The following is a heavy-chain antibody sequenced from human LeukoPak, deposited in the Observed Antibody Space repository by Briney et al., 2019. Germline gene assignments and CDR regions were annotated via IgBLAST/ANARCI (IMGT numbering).Heavy chain of an antibody. CDR1: GYTFTSYD. V-gene: IGHV1-8*01. Sequence: ASVNVSCKASGYTFTSYDINWVRQATGQGLEWMGWMNPNSGNTGYAQKFQGRVTMTRNTSISTAYMELSSLRSEDTAVYYCARGRPGSSYYDFWSGAYYYYYYGMDVWGQGTTVTVSS. CDR3: ARGRPGSSYYDFWSGAYYYYYYGMDV. D-gene: IGHD3-3*01. CDR2: MNPNSGNT. J-gene: IGHJ6*02.